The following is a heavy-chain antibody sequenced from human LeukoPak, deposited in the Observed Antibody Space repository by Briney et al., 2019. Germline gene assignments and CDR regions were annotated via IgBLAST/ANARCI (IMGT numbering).Heavy chain of an antibody. CDR1: GFTVSSNY. Sequence: PGGSLRLSCAASGFTVSSNYMSWVRQAPGKGLEWVSVIYSGGSTYYADSVKGRFTISRDNSKNTLYLQMNSLRAEDTAVYYCATPREAVAGTGYFDYWGQGTLVTVSS. CDR3: ATPREAVAGTGYFDY. V-gene: IGHV3-66*01. D-gene: IGHD6-19*01. J-gene: IGHJ4*02. CDR2: IYSGGST.